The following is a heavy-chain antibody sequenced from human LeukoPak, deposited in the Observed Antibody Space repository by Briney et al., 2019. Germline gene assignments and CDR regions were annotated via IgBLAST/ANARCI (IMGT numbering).Heavy chain of an antibody. D-gene: IGHD3-22*01. CDR1: GYNFTEDY. CDR3: ARERSSGPAFDF. Sequence: GASVKVSCKASGYNFTEDYIHWVRQAPGQGLEWMGWINPNSGGTHSAQTFQGRVTMTRETSLTTAYLVVTRLRSDDTAVYYCARERSSGPAFDFWGQGTLVTVSS. J-gene: IGHJ4*02. CDR2: INPNSGGT. V-gene: IGHV1-2*02.